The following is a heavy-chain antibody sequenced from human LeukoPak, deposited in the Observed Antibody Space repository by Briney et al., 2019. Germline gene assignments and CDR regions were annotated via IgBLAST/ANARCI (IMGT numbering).Heavy chain of an antibody. Sequence: GGSLRLSCAASGFTFSSYGMHWVRQAPGKGLEWVAVIWYDGSNKYYADSVKGRFTISRDNAKNSLYLQMNSLRAEDTAVYYCARDYSGAWGQGTLVTVSS. CDR2: IWYDGSNK. D-gene: IGHD1-26*01. CDR1: GFTFSSYG. J-gene: IGHJ5*02. V-gene: IGHV3-33*01. CDR3: ARDYSGA.